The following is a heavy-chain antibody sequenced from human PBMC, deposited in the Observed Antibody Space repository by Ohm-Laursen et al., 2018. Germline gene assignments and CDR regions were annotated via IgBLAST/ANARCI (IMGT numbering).Heavy chain of an antibody. CDR2: IYYSGST. CDR3: ARDRGYDYYYYYGMDV. D-gene: IGHD5-12*01. Sequence: SQTLSLTCTVAGGSISSGGYYWSWIRQHPGKGLEWIGYIYYSGSTYYNPSLKSRVTISVDTSKNQFSLKLSSVTAADTAVYYCARDRGYDYYYYYGMDVWGQGTTVTVSS. J-gene: IGHJ6*02. V-gene: IGHV4-31*03. CDR1: GGSISSGGYY.